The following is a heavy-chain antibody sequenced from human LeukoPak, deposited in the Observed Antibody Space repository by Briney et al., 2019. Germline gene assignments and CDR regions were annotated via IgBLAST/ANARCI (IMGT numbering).Heavy chain of an antibody. V-gene: IGHV4-39*01. D-gene: IGHD6-19*01. Sequence: WETLSLTCSVSGGSISISNYFWGWIRQPPGKGLEWIASRSSTGITHYHSSLESRISVSVETSKSQFSLRLTSLTAADTAVYYCAFSGWFWGAFDYWGQGILVTVSS. CDR3: AFSGWFWGAFDY. CDR1: GGSISISNYF. J-gene: IGHJ4*02. CDR2: RSSTGIT.